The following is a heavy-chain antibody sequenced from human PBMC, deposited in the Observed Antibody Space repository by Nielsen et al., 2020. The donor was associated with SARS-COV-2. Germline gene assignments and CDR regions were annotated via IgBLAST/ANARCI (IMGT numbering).Heavy chain of an antibody. Sequence: GESLKISCAASGFTFSSYAMHWVRQAPGKGLEWVAVISYDGSNKYYADSVKGRFTISRDNSKNTLYLQMNSLRAEDTAVYYCARVQVVVGYFDYWGQGTLVIVSS. D-gene: IGHD2-15*01. CDR1: GFTFSSYA. V-gene: IGHV3-30-3*01. CDR2: ISYDGSNK. CDR3: ARVQVVVGYFDY. J-gene: IGHJ4*02.